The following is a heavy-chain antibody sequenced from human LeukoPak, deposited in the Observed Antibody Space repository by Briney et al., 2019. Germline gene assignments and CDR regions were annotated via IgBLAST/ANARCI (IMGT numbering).Heavy chain of an antibody. CDR2: IKQDGSGQ. J-gene: IGHJ4*02. CDR3: ATLDAAL. D-gene: IGHD5-18*01. CDR1: GFTFRRYW. V-gene: IGHV3-7*01. Sequence: GGSLRLSCAASGFTFRRYWMTWVRQAPGKGLEWVANIKQDGSGQYYVDSVKGRFTISRDNAENSLYLQMNNLRAEDTAIYYCATLDAALWGQGTLVTVYS.